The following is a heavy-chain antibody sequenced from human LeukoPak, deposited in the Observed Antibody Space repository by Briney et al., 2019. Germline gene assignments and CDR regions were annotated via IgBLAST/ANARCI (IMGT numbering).Heavy chain of an antibody. CDR3: AKVSRFAVVPAAMLDY. J-gene: IGHJ4*02. CDR2: ISGSGDIT. CDR1: GFTFRSYA. V-gene: IGHV3-23*01. D-gene: IGHD2-2*01. Sequence: GGSLRLSCAASGFTFRSYAMSWVRQAPGKGLEWVSAISGSGDITYYADSVEGRFTMSRDNFKNTLYLQTNSLRAESTAVYYCAKVSRFAVVPAAMLDYWGQGIQVTVSS.